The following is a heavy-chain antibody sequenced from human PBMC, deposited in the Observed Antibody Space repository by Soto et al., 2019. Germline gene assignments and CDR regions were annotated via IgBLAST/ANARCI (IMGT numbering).Heavy chain of an antibody. V-gene: IGHV1-69*13. CDR3: ARDMAAAVDDAFDI. Sequence: SVKVSCKASGGTFSSYAISWVRQAPGQGLEWMGGIIPIFGTANYAQKFQGRVTITADESTSTAYMELSSLRSEDTAAYYCARDMAAAVDDAFDIWGQGTMVTVSS. CDR2: IIPIFGTA. D-gene: IGHD6-13*01. CDR1: GGTFSSYA. J-gene: IGHJ3*02.